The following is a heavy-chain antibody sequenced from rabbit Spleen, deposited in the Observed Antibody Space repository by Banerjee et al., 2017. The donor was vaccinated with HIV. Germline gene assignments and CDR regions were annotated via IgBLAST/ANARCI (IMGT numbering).Heavy chain of an antibody. CDR3: ARLYSGAGYGSDL. V-gene: IGHV1S45*01. Sequence: QEQLEESGGDLVKPEGSLTLTCTASGFSFSNNYWICWVRQAPGKGLEWIGCIEAGSGNTAYASWAKGRFTISKTSSTTVTLQMTSLTAADTATYFCARLYSGAGYGSDLWGPGTLVTVS. D-gene: IGHD7-1*01. CDR2: IEAGSGNT. J-gene: IGHJ4*01. CDR1: GFSFSNNYW.